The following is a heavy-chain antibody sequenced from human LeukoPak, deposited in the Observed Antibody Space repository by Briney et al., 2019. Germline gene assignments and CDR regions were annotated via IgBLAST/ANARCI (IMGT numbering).Heavy chain of an antibody. Sequence: GASVKVSCKASGGTFSSYAISWVRQAPGQGLEWMGGIIPIFGTANYAQKFQGRVTIAADESTSTAYMELSSLRSEDTAVYYCARELYDSSGSPEGYFDYWGQGTLVTVSS. CDR2: IIPIFGTA. J-gene: IGHJ4*02. V-gene: IGHV1-69*13. CDR3: ARELYDSSGSPEGYFDY. D-gene: IGHD3-22*01. CDR1: GGTFSSYA.